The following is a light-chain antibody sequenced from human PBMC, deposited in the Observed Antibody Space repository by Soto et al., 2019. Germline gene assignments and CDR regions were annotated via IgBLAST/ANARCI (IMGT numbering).Light chain of an antibody. CDR2: GVS. Sequence: LAQPGAEAAYPGQAITIFCPGGKNDIWCSDYVSWYQQHPGKSPKIIVYGVSNRPSGTSDRFSGSKSGNTASLTISGLQADDEADYYCSSSTSSNTLVFGGGT. J-gene: IGLJ3*02. CDR1: KNDIWCSDY. V-gene: IGLV2-14*01. CDR3: SSSTSSNTLV.